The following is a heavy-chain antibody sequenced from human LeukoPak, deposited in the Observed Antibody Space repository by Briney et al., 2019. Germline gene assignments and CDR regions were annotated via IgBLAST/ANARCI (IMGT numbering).Heavy chain of an antibody. D-gene: IGHD3-22*01. CDR3: ARSYYHDRTGYYSFDS. CDR1: GASISGYF. V-gene: IGHV4-4*07. J-gene: IGHJ4*02. CDR2: TYSSGST. Sequence: SETLSLTCTVSGASISGYFWSWIRQPAGKGLEWIGRTYSSGSTHYNPSLKSRVTMSVAMSKDQFSLNLSSVTAADTAVYYCARSYYHDRTGYYSFDSWGQGTRVTVSS.